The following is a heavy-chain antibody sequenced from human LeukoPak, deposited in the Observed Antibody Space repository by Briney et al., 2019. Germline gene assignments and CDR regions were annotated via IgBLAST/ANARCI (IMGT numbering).Heavy chain of an antibody. Sequence: GGSLRLSCAASGFTFSSYAMHWVRQAPGKGLEWVAVISYDGSNKYYADSVKGRFTISRDNSKNTLFLQMNSLRAEDTAVYFCAKVKWKLIGYFDYWGQGTLVTVSS. V-gene: IGHV3-30*04. J-gene: IGHJ4*02. CDR1: GFTFSSYA. CDR3: AKVKWKLIGYFDY. D-gene: IGHD1-20*01. CDR2: ISYDGSNK.